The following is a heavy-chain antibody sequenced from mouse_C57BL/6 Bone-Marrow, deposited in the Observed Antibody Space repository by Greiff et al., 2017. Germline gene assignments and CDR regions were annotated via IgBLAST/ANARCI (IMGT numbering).Heavy chain of an antibody. D-gene: IGHD1-1*01. J-gene: IGHJ2*01. V-gene: IGHV1-69*01. CDR3: AREGTTVVAPFDY. CDR2: IDPSDSYT. Sequence: QVQLQQPGAELVMPGASVKLSCKASGYTFTSYWMHWVKQRPGQGLEWIGEIDPSDSYTNYNQKFKGKSTLTVDKSSSTAYMQLSSLTSGDSAVYYCAREGTTVVAPFDYWGQGTTLTVSS. CDR1: GYTFTSYW.